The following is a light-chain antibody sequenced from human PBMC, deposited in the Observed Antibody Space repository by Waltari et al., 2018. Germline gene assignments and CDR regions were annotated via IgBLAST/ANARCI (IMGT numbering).Light chain of an antibody. CDR2: DAS. V-gene: IGKV3-11*01. CDR1: QSIDIY. CDR3: QQRSRWPLT. J-gene: IGKJ4*01. Sequence: VLTQSPATLSLSPGERATLSCRASQSIDIYLAWYQQRPDQAPRLLISDASYRATGIPARFRGSGSGTDFTLTISSLEPEDFAVYSCQQRSRWPLTFGGGTKVEL.